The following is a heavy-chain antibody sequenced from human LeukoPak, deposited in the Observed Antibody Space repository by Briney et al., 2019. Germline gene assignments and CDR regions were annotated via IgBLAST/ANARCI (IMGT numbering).Heavy chain of an antibody. CDR3: ARGSRCSGGSCYAYYYYYMDV. Sequence: SESLSLTCTVSGGSISSHYWSWIRQPPGKGLEWIGYIYYSGSTNYNPSLKSRVTISVDTSKNQFSLKLSSVTAADTAVYYCARGSRCSGGSCYAYYYYYMDVWGKGTTVTVSS. CDR2: IYYSGST. CDR1: GGSISSHY. D-gene: IGHD2-15*01. J-gene: IGHJ6*03. V-gene: IGHV4-59*11.